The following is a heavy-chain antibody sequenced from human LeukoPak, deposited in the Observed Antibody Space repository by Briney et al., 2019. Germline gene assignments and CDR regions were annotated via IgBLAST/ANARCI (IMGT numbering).Heavy chain of an antibody. Sequence: GGTLRLSCAASGFTFSSYDMSWVRQAPGKGLEWVSAISGSGGRTYYADSVKGRFTISRDNSKNSLYLQMNSLRAEDTAVYYCGRDPYYDALDYWGQGTLVTVSS. J-gene: IGHJ4*02. CDR1: GFTFSSYD. CDR3: GRDPYYDALDY. CDR2: ISGSGGRT. V-gene: IGHV3-23*01. D-gene: IGHD3-16*01.